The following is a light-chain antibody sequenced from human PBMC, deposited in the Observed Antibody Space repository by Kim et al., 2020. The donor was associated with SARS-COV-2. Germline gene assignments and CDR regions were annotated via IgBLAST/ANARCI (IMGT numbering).Light chain of an antibody. V-gene: IGLV2-8*01. CDR1: SSDVGGYNY. CDR2: EVT. CDR3: SSWGGGKWV. Sequence: QSALTQPPSASGSLGQSVTISCTGTSSDVGGYNYVSWYQQHPGKAPKLMIYEVTKRPSGVPDRFSGSKSGSSASLTVSGLQAEDESDYYCSSWGGGKWVFGGGTQLTVL. J-gene: IGLJ3*02.